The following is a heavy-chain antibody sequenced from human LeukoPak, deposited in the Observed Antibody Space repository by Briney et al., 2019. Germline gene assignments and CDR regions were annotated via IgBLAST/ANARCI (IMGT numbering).Heavy chain of an antibody. Sequence: GGSLRLSCATSGYTFSSYGMHWVRQAPGKGLEWVSAISGSGGSTYYADSVKGRFTISRDNSKNTLYLQMNSLRAEDTAVYYCAKKGSSGYPFDYWGQGTLVTVSS. J-gene: IGHJ4*02. CDR2: ISGSGGST. V-gene: IGHV3-23*01. CDR1: GYTFSSYG. CDR3: AKKGSSGYPFDY. D-gene: IGHD3-22*01.